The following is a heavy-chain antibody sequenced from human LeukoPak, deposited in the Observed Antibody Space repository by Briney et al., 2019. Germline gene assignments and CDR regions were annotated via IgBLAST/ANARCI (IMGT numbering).Heavy chain of an antibody. CDR1: GFTLSSHG. J-gene: IGHJ4*02. V-gene: IGHV3-30*03. CDR2: ILYDGSNK. D-gene: IGHD3-22*01. CDR3: ARDLVYYDSSGYS. Sequence: GRSLRLSCAASGFTLSSHGMHWVRQAPGKGLEWVAVILYDGSNKYNADFATGRFTISRDQVKNTLYLQMNSLRDEDTAVYYCARDLVYYDSSGYSWGQGTLVTVSS.